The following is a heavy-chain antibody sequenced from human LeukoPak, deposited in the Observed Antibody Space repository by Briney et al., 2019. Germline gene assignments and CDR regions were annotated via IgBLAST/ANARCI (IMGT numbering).Heavy chain of an antibody. CDR2: INPNTGGT. V-gene: IGHV1-2*02. Sequence: ASVKVSCKASGYTFTGYYMHWVRQATGQGLEWMGWINPNTGGTNYAQKFQGRVTMTTDTSISTAYMELSSLRYDDTAVYYCASGPSDLGSSSQYWGQGTLVTVSS. CDR3: ASGPSDLGSSSQY. J-gene: IGHJ4*02. D-gene: IGHD6-6*01. CDR1: GYTFTGYY.